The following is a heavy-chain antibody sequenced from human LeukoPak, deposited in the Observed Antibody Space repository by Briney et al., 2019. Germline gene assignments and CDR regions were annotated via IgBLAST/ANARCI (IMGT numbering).Heavy chain of an antibody. CDR3: ARDLFVDPGDCSSTSCYVVGLDY. CDR2: INAGNGNT. CDR1: GYTFTSYA. D-gene: IGHD2-2*03. V-gene: IGHV1-3*01. Sequence: ASVKVSCKASGYTFTSYAMHWVRQAPGQRLEWMGWINAGNGNTKYSQKFQGRVTITRDTSAGTAYMELSSLRSEDTAVYYCARDLFVDPGDCSSTSCYVVGLDYWGQGTLVTVSS. J-gene: IGHJ4*02.